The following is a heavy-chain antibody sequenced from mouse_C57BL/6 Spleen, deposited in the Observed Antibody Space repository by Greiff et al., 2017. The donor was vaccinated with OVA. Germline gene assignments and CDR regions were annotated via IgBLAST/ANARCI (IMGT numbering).Heavy chain of an antibody. V-gene: IGHV1-52*01. CDR1: GYTFTSYW. J-gene: IGHJ3*01. D-gene: IGHD1-1*01. CDR3: ARRGDYCGSSPFAD. Sequence: QVQLQQPGAELVRPGSSVKLSCKASGYTFTSYWMHWVKQRPIQGLEWIGNIDPSDSETHYNQKFKDKATLTVDKSSSTAYMQLSSLTSEDSAVYYCARRGDYCGSSPFADWGQGTLVTVSA. CDR2: IDPSDSET.